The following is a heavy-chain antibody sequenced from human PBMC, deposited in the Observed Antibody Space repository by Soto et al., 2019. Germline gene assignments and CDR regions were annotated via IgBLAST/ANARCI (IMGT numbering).Heavy chain of an antibody. Sequence: GGSLRLSCAVSGFTFNSYAMNWVRQAPGKGLEWVSSMSSIISYEYYADSVKGRFTISRDNAKNSLYLQMNSLRAEDTAVYYCARYDNTPRPFDFWGQGALVTVSS. CDR1: GFTFNSYA. CDR3: ARYDNTPRPFDF. V-gene: IGHV3-21*01. D-gene: IGHD2-15*01. CDR2: MSSIISYE. J-gene: IGHJ4*02.